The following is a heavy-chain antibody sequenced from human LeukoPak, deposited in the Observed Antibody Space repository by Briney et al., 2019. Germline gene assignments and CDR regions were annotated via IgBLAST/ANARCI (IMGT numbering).Heavy chain of an antibody. D-gene: IGHD2-2*01. CDR2: INPNSGGT. J-gene: IGHJ4*02. Sequence: EASVKVSCKASGYTFIGYYMHWVRQAPGQRLEWMGWINPNSGGTNYAQKFQGRVTMTRDTSISTVYMELSRLRSDDTAVYYCARDSCSSTSCLSIDDYWGQGTLVTVSS. CDR3: ARDSCSSTSCLSIDDY. CDR1: GYTFIGYY. V-gene: IGHV1-2*02.